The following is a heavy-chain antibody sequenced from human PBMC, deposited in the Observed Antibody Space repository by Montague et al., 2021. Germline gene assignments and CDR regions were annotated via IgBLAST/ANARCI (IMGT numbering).Heavy chain of an antibody. J-gene: IGHJ4*02. CDR2: VYYTGNT. D-gene: IGHD3-3*01. CDR3: ARKGSEWDD. V-gene: IGHV4-59*01. CDR1: GDSINFYY. Sequence: SETLSLTCSVSGDSINFYYWSWIRQPPGKGLEWIGYVYYTGNTNYNPSLKSRVTISVDTSGNQFFLNVNSVTAADTAVYYCARKGSEWDDWGQGTLVTVSS.